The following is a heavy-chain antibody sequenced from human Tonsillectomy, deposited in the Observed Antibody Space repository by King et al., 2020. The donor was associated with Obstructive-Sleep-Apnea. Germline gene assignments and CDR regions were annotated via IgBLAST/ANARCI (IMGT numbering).Heavy chain of an antibody. D-gene: IGHD4-17*01. CDR1: GYSFTSYW. J-gene: IGHJ4*02. Sequence: EVQLVESGAEVKKPGESLKISCKGSGYSFTSYWIAWVRQMPGKGLEWMGIVYPGDPDTRYSPSFQGQVTISADTSISIAYLQWSSLKASDTAMYYCARHSRRYTVTTLGGSIDYWGQGTLVTVSS. CDR2: VYPGDPDT. V-gene: IGHV5-51*01. CDR3: ARHSRRYTVTTLGGSIDY.